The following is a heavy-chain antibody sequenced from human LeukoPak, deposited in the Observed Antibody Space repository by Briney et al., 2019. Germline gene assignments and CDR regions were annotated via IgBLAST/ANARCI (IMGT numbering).Heavy chain of an antibody. Sequence: SETLSLTCAVSGGSMRNYYWSWIRQPPGKGLEWIGYTYDSGSSSYNPSLRSRVSISIDTSKNQFSLNLSSVTAADTAVYYCARGWASSWYYFDFWGHGTLVTVSS. CDR2: TYDSGSS. J-gene: IGHJ4*01. CDR1: GGSMRNYY. V-gene: IGHV4-59*01. D-gene: IGHD2-2*01. CDR3: ARGWASSWYYFDF.